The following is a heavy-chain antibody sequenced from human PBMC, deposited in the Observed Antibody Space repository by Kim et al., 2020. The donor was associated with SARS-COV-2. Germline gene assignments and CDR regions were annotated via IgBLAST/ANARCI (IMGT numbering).Heavy chain of an antibody. V-gene: IGHV4-30-2*04. Sequence: NPSHKSRVTISIDTSKDQVSLRRTSVAAADTAIYYCAARPRHSSGYFDCWGQGTLVTVSS. CDR3: AARPRHSSGYFDC. D-gene: IGHD6-19*01. J-gene: IGHJ4*02.